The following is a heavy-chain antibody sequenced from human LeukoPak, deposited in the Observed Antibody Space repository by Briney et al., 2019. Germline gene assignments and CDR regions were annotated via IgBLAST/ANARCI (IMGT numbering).Heavy chain of an antibody. D-gene: IGHD3-10*01. CDR3: AKDLGGEGGSGFPGY. CDR1: GFTFGAYS. Sequence: PGGSLRLSCAASGFTFGAYSMNWVRQAPGKGLEWVSTISGYGGETYYAVSVKGRFTISRDNTKNTLYLQMNSLRAEDTAVYYCAKDLGGEGGSGFPGYWGQGTLVTVSS. CDR2: ISGYGGET. V-gene: IGHV3-23*01. J-gene: IGHJ4*02.